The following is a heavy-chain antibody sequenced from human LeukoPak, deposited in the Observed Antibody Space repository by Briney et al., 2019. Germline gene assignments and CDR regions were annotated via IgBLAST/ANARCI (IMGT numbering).Heavy chain of an antibody. J-gene: IGHJ4*02. CDR3: ARAGHVLRYFDWQRGFDY. V-gene: IGHV4-59*01. Sequence: SETLSLTCAVYGRSFSSYYWSWIRQPPGKGLEWIGYIYYSGSTNYNPSLKSRVTISVDTSKNQFSLKLSSVTAADTAVYYCARAGHVLRYFDWQRGFDYWGQGTLVTVSS. CDR2: IYYSGST. CDR1: GRSFSSYY. D-gene: IGHD3-9*01.